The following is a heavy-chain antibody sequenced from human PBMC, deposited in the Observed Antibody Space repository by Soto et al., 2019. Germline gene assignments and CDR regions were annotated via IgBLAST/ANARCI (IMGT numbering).Heavy chain of an antibody. V-gene: IGHV3-23*01. Sequence: AESLRLCCAASGLSFTSYAVSWGRQAPGKGLEWVSGIGASGSATYYADSVKGRFTISRDNSKNTLHLQMNSLRAEDTAVYYCALRKTGSYFDYWGQGTLVTVS. D-gene: IGHD1-26*01. J-gene: IGHJ4*02. CDR2: IGASGSAT. CDR1: GLSFTSYA. CDR3: ALRKTGSYFDY.